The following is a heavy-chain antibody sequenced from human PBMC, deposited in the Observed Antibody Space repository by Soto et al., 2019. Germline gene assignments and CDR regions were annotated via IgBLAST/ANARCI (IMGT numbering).Heavy chain of an antibody. J-gene: IGHJ6*01. CDR1: GGSFSGYY. D-gene: IGHD3-9*01. CDR2: INHSGST. Sequence: SETLSLTCAVYGGSFSGYYWSWIRQPPGKGLEWIGEINHSGSTNYNPSLKSRVTISVDTSKNQFSLKLSSVTAADTAVYYCARYYDILTGYTPSDYYYGMDVWVQGTTVT. CDR3: ARYYDILTGYTPSDYYYGMDV. V-gene: IGHV4-34*01.